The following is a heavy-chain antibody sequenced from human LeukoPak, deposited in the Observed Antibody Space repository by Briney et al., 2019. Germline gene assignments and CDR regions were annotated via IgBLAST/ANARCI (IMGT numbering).Heavy chain of an antibody. CDR1: GFSLSRYW. J-gene: IGHJ4*02. Sequence: RGGSLRLSCAGSGFSLSRYWMHRVRHAPEKGVTRVSRINSEGSSTSYVDSVKGRFTISRDNAKNTLYLQMNSLRAEDTAVYYCGYSGIVVLDYCGQGTLVTVSS. V-gene: IGHV3-74*01. D-gene: IGHD5-12*01. CDR3: GYSGIVVLDY. CDR2: INSEGSST.